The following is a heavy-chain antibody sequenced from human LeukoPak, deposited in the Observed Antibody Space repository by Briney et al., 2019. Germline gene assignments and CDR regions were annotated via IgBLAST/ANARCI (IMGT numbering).Heavy chain of an antibody. CDR2: IRSKAYGGTT. D-gene: IGHD3-22*01. V-gene: IGHV3-49*04. J-gene: IGHJ4*02. CDR3: TRVDDSSGYSPAHFDY. Sequence: GGSLRLSCTASGFTLGDYAMSWVRQAPGKGLEWVGFIRSKAYGGTTEYAASVKGRFTISRDDSKSIAYLQMNSLKTEDTAVYYCTRVDDSSGYSPAHFDYWGQGTLVTVSS. CDR1: GFTLGDYA.